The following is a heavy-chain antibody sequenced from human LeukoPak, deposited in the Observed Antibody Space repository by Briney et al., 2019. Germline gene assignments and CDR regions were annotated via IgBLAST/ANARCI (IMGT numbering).Heavy chain of an antibody. D-gene: IGHD1-14*01. CDR1: GFIFSDYY. V-gene: IGHV3-11*04. Sequence: PGGSLRLSCAASGFIFSDYYMSWIRQAPAKGLEWVSYISSGGSTIYYADSVKGRFTISRENAKNSLYLQMNSLRAEDTAVYYCAREMYMRAFDIWGQGTMVTVSS. CDR3: AREMYMRAFDI. CDR2: ISSGGSTI. J-gene: IGHJ3*02.